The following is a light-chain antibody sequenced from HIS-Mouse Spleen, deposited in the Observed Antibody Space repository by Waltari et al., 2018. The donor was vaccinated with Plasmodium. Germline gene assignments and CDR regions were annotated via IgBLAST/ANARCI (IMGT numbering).Light chain of an antibody. V-gene: IGLV2-23*03. CDR1: SSDVGSYNI. CDR2: EGS. CDR3: CSYAGSSTFVV. J-gene: IGLJ2*01. Sequence: QSALTQPASVSGSPGQSITISCTGTSSDVGSYNIFSCYQQHPGKAPKLMIYEGSKRPSGVSNRFSGSKSGNTASLTISGLQAEDEADYYCCSYAGSSTFVVFGGGTKLTVL.